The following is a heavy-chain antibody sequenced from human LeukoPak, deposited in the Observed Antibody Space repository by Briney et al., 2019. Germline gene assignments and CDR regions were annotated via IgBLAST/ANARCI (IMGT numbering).Heavy chain of an antibody. Sequence: GGSLRLSCAASGFTFSSYWMSWVRQAPGKGLEWVANIKEDGSKIYYVDSVKGRFTISRDNTKSSLYLQMNSLRAEDTAVYYCARGGWLYFDYWGQGTLVTVSS. V-gene: IGHV3-7*04. CDR1: GFTFSSYW. CDR2: IKEDGSKI. CDR3: ARGGWLYFDY. J-gene: IGHJ4*02. D-gene: IGHD6-19*01.